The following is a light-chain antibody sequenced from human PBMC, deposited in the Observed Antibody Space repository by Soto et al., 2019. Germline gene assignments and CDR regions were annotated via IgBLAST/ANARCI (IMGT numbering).Light chain of an antibody. J-gene: IGLJ2*01. CDR1: SSNIGAGYD. CDR3: QSYDSSLSGSV. CDR2: GNN. V-gene: IGLV1-40*01. Sequence: QSVLTQPPSVSGAPGQRVTISCTGSSSNIGAGYDVHWYQPLTGTAPKLLIYGNNNRPSGVPDRFSGSKSGTSASLAITGLQAEDEADYYCQSYDSSLSGSVFGGGTKLTVL.